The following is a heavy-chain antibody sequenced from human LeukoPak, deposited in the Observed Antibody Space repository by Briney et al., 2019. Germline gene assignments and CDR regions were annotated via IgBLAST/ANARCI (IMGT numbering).Heavy chain of an antibody. CDR1: GGSISSYY. J-gene: IGHJ6*03. Sequence: SETLSLTCTVSGGSISSYYWSWIRQPPGKGLEWIGYIYYSGSTNYNPSLKSRVTISVDTSKNQFSLKLSSVTAADTAVYYCARGFSATRYYYYYYMDVWGKGTTVTVSS. V-gene: IGHV4-59*01. CDR2: IYYSGST. CDR3: ARGFSATRYYYYYYMDV.